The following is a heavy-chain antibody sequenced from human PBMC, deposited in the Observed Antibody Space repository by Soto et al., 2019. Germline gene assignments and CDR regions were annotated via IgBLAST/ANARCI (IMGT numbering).Heavy chain of an antibody. CDR3: ARDGERYYDYVWGSYRYSGFDY. Sequence: QVQLVESGGGVVQPGRSLRLSCAASGFTFSSYGMHWVRQAPGKGLEWVAVISYDGSNKYYADSVKGRFTISRDNSKNTLYLQMNSLRAEDTAVYYCARDGERYYDYVWGSYRYSGFDYWGQGTLVTVSS. J-gene: IGHJ4*02. CDR2: ISYDGSNK. V-gene: IGHV3-30*03. CDR1: GFTFSSYG. D-gene: IGHD3-16*02.